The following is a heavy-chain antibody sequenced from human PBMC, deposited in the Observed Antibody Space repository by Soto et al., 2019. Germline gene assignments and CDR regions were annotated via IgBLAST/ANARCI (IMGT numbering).Heavy chain of an antibody. CDR3: XXXXXXXXXXXXXXXXX. CDR2: IYHSGST. J-gene: IGHJ6*02. CDR1: GGSISSGGYS. Sequence: QLQLQESGSGLVKPSQTLSLTCAVSGGSISSGGYSWSWIRQPPGKGLEWIGYIYHSGSTYYNPSLKSRVTISVARSKNQFSLKLSSVTAADTAVXXXXXXXXXXXXXXXXXXXXWGQGTTVTVSS. V-gene: IGHV4-30-2*01.